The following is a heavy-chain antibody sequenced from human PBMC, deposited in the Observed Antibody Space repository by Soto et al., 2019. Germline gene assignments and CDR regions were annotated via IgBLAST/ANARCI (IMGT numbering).Heavy chain of an antibody. J-gene: IGHJ4*02. CDR3: ARVALLSYCDGDCYSFFDR. CDR2: INHSGGT. D-gene: IGHD2-21*02. V-gene: IGHV4-34*01. Sequence: SETMSLTCAVYGGSFSGYYWSWIRQSPGKGLEWIGEINHSGGTNYNPSLKSRLTISVDTSKNQFSLKLTSVTAADTAVYYCARVALLSYCDGDCYSFFDRWGQGTQVTVSS. CDR1: GGSFSGYY.